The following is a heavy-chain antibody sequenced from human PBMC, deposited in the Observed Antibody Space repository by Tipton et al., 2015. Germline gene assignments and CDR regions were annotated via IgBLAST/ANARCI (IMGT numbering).Heavy chain of an antibody. V-gene: IGHV4-61*08. D-gene: IGHD3-10*01. Sequence: TLSLTCSVSGGSVNSGAYYWSWIRQPPGKGLEWIGYVYYSGSTNYNPSLQSRVTVSLDRSKNQFSLRLSSVTTADTAVYYCATGQDRFGNHYWGQGTLVSVSS. J-gene: IGHJ4*02. CDR3: ATGQDRFGNHY. CDR2: VYYSGST. CDR1: GGSVNSGAYY.